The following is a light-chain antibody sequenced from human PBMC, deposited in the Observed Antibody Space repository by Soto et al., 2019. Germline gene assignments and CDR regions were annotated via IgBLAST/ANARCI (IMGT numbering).Light chain of an antibody. CDR1: QGISSW. CDR3: QQAYSLPLT. J-gene: IGKJ5*01. V-gene: IGKV1-12*01. CDR2: GAS. Sequence: DIQMTQSPSSLSASVGDRVTITCLASQGISSWLAWYQHKPGRTPELLIHGASRLQSGVPARFSGSGSGTDFTLSINSLQPEDFATYYCQQAYSLPLTFGQGTRLEIK.